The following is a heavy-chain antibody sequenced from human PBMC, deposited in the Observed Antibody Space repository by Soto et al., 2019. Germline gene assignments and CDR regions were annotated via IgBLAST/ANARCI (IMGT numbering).Heavy chain of an antibody. V-gene: IGHV4-34*01. Sequence: SETLSLTCAVYGGSFSGYYWSWIRQPPGQGLEWIGEINHSGSTNYNPSLKSRVTISVDTSKNQFSLKLSSVTAADTAVYYCAGRGYSYGYSGWNYYYGMDVWGQGTTVT. D-gene: IGHD5-18*01. CDR3: AGRGYSYGYSGWNYYYGMDV. CDR2: INHSGST. J-gene: IGHJ6*02. CDR1: GGSFSGYY.